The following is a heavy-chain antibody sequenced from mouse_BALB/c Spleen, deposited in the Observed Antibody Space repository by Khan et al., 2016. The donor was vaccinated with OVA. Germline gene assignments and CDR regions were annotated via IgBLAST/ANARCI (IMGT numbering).Heavy chain of an antibody. Sequence: EVQLQESGGSSVKPGGSLKLSCAVSGFTFSSYFMSWVRQTPEKRLEWVASISSGGSTYYPASVKGRFTISRDNARNIVNLQMSSLRSEDMAIYYCAREAYRYDEYYFDYWGQGTTLTVSS. J-gene: IGHJ2*01. D-gene: IGHD2-14*01. CDR1: GFTFSSYF. CDR2: ISSGGST. V-gene: IGHV5-6-5*01. CDR3: AREAYRYDEYYFDY.